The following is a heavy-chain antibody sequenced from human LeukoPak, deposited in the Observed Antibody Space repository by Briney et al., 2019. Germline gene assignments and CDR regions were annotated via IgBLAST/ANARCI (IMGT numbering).Heavy chain of an antibody. CDR2: IYYSGST. V-gene: IGHV4-30-4*08. Sequence: PSETLSLTRTVSGGSISSGDYYWSWIRQPPGKGLEWIGYIYYSGSTYYNPSLKSRVTISVDTSKNQFSLKLSSVTAADTAVYYCARDFRDIVVVPAAPPRYYYYYYMDVWGKGTTVTVSS. J-gene: IGHJ6*03. D-gene: IGHD2-2*01. CDR1: GGSISSGDYY. CDR3: ARDFRDIVVVPAAPPRYYYYYYMDV.